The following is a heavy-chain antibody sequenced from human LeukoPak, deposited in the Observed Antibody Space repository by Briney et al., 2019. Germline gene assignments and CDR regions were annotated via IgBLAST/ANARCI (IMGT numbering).Heavy chain of an antibody. V-gene: IGHV3-30*18. D-gene: IGHD5-18*01. CDR1: GFTFSSYG. CDR3: AKDHRALYSYGSHGLFDY. J-gene: IGHJ4*02. CDR2: ISLDGSNK. Sequence: GGSLRLSCAASGFTFSSYGMHWVRQAPGKGLEWVAVISLDGSNKYYADSVKGRFTISRDNSKNTLYLQMNSLRAEDTAVYYCAKDHRALYSYGSHGLFDYWGQGTLVTVSS.